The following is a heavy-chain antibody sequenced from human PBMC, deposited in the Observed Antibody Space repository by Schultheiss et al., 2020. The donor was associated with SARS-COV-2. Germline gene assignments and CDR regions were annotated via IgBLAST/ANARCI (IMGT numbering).Heavy chain of an antibody. V-gene: IGHV3-69-1*01. D-gene: IGHD2-15*01. J-gene: IGHJ6*03. CDR2: ITSSTTI. Sequence: GGSLRLSCAASGFTFSDYYMNWVRQAPGKGLEWVSSITSSTTIFYADSVKGRFTISRDNSKNTLFLQMNSLRVEDTAVYYCARDPGLGYCSGGSCQYYYYYYMDVWGKGTTVTVSS. CDR1: GFTFSDYY. CDR3: ARDPGLGYCSGGSCQYYYYYYMDV.